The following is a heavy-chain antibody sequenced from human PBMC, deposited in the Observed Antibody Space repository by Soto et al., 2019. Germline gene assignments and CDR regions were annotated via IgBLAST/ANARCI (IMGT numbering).Heavy chain of an antibody. V-gene: IGHV1-18*01. CDR2: INTYNGMT. D-gene: IGHD5-12*01. J-gene: IGHJ5*02. CDR1: GYTFINYH. CDR3: AKSTRGEMATA. Sequence: QVQLVQSGGEVKKPGASVTVSCKASGYTFINYHITWVRQAPGQGLEWMAWINTYNGMTDYAQRFQGRVTMTRDTSTSTAYMELRNLGSDDTAVYFCAKSTRGEMATAWGQGTLVTVSS.